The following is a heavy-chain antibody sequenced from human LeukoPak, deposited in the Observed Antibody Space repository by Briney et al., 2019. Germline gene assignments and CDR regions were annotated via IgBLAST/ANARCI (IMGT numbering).Heavy chain of an antibody. CDR2: IYPADSDT. V-gene: IGHV5-51*01. CDR1: GYDFATYW. J-gene: IGHJ5*02. D-gene: IGHD3-16*01. CDR3: ARTLQSYGHNYFDP. Sequence: HGESLKISCKGSGYDFATYWIGWVRQTPGKGLEWVGIIYPADSDTRYSPSFQGHVTISADYSISTAYLQWSSLKASDTAIYYCARTLQSYGHNYFDPWSQGTLVTVSS.